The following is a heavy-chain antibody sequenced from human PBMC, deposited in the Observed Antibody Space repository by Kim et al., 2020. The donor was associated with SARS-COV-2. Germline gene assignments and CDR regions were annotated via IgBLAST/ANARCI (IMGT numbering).Heavy chain of an antibody. J-gene: IGHJ6*02. CDR2: ISSSSSYI. D-gene: IGHD2-21*02. Sequence: GGSLRLSCAASGFTFSSYSMNWVRQAPGKGLEWVSSISSSSSYIYYADSVKGRFTISRDNAKNSLYLQMNSLRAEDTAVYYCARFLRRCGGDCYLEYYYGMDVWGQGTTVTVSS. CDR3: ARFLRRCGGDCYLEYYYGMDV. V-gene: IGHV3-21*01. CDR1: GFTFSSYS.